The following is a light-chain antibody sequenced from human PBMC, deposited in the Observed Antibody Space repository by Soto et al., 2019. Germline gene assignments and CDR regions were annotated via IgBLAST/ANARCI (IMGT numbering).Light chain of an antibody. CDR2: GAS. V-gene: IGKV3-20*01. CDR3: QLYGSSPPGT. J-gene: IGKJ1*01. Sequence: EIVMTQSPVTLSLSPGERATLSCRASQSVGSNLAWYQQKPGQAPRLLIYGASSRATAIPDRFSGSGSGTDFTLTINRLEPEDFAVYYCQLYGSSPPGTFGQGTKVDIK. CDR1: QSVGSN.